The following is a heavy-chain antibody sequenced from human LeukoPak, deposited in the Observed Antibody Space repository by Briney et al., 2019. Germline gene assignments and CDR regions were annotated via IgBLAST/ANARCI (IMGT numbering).Heavy chain of an antibody. Sequence: GGSLRLSCAASGFTFSAYAMTWVRQAPGKGLEWVSCIRKNTDNTYYGDSVKGRFTISRDDSKNTVYLQMSSLRAEDTAVYHCARDAPSIYGVVERFDYWGRGTLVTVSS. D-gene: IGHD3-3*01. CDR1: GFTFSAYA. J-gene: IGHJ4*02. V-gene: IGHV3-23*01. CDR3: ARDAPSIYGVVERFDY. CDR2: IRKNTDNT.